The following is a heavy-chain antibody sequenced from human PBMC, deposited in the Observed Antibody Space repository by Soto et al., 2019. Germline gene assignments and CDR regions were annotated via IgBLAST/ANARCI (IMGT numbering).Heavy chain of an antibody. CDR2: IDPSDSYT. CDR3: ARRTMTSRGSGSYEVDY. D-gene: IGHD3-10*01. J-gene: IGHJ4*02. Sequence: EVQLVQSGAEVKKPGESLRISCKGSGYSFTSYWISWVRQMPGKGLEWMGRIDPSDSYTNYSPSFQGHVIISADKSISTAYLQWSSLKASDTAMYYCARRTMTSRGSGSYEVDYWGQGTLVTVAS. V-gene: IGHV5-10-1*01. CDR1: GYSFTSYW.